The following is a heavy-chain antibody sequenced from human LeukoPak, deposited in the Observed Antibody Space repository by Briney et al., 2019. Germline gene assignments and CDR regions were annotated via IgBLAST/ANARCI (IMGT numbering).Heavy chain of an antibody. CDR2: MNPNSGNT. Sequence: GASVKVSCKASGYTFTSYDINWVRQATGQGLEWMGWMNPNSGNTGYAQKFQGRVTMTRDTSTSTVYMELSSLRSEDTAVYYCARGGAYFDWLLPYYFDYWGQGTLVTVSS. CDR1: GYTFTSYD. V-gene: IGHV1-8*01. CDR3: ARGGAYFDWLLPYYFDY. J-gene: IGHJ4*02. D-gene: IGHD3-9*01.